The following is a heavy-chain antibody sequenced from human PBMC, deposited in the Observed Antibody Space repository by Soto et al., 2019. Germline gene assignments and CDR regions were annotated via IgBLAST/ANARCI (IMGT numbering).Heavy chain of an antibody. Sequence: ASVKVSCKASGGTFSSYAISWVRQAPGQGLEWMGGIIPIFGTANYAQKFQGRVTITADESTSTAYMELSSLRSEDTAVYYCASTPKTLEWLTWVDYWGQGTLVTVSS. CDR2: IIPIFGTA. CDR1: GGTFSSYA. J-gene: IGHJ4*02. V-gene: IGHV1-69*13. D-gene: IGHD3-3*01. CDR3: ASTPKTLEWLTWVDY.